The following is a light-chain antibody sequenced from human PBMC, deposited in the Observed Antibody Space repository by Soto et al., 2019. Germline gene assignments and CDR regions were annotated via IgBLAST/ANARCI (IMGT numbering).Light chain of an antibody. CDR3: QQYDTYWT. Sequence: IQMTQSPSSLSASVGDRVTITCRASQSIIGYLAWYQQKPGKAPKLLIYDASNLESGVPSRFSGSGSGTEFTLTISSLHPDDFATYYCQQYDTYWTFGQGTKV. V-gene: IGKV1-5*01. CDR1: QSIIGY. J-gene: IGKJ1*01. CDR2: DAS.